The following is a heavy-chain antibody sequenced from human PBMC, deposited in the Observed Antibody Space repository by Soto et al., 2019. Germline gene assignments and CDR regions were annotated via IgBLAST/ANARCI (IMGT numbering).Heavy chain of an antibody. CDR1: GGSISSSSYY. D-gene: IGHD1-1*01. J-gene: IGHJ4*02. CDR2: ISHRGST. Sequence: SETLSLTCTVSGGSISSSSYYWGWIRQPPGKGLEWVGTISHRGSTYYNPSLKSRVTISVDTSKNQFSLRLPSVTAADTAVFYCASQLESTTYFDYWGRGTLVTVSS. V-gene: IGHV4-39*01. CDR3: ASQLESTTYFDY.